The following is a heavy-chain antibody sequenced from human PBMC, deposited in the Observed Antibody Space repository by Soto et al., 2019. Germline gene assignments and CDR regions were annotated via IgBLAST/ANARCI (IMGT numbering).Heavy chain of an antibody. V-gene: IGHV4-34*01. CDR2: INHSGGT. CDR1: GGSFSGYY. D-gene: IGHD6-13*01. Sequence: SETLSLTCAVYGGSFSGYYWSWIRQPPGKGLEWIGEINHSGGTNYNPSLKSRVTISVDTSKNQFSLKLSSVTAADTAVYYCARGIAAAGTGPNWFDPWGQGTLVTVSS. CDR3: ARGIAAAGTGPNWFDP. J-gene: IGHJ5*02.